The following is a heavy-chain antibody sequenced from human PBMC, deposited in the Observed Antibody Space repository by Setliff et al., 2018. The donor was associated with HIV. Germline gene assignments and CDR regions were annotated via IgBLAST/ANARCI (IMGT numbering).Heavy chain of an antibody. Sequence: PGGSLRLSCAASGFTFNNYAIHWVRQAPGKGLEWVASVNPDGSEASSVGSMKGRFTVSRDNAKNSLSLQMNSLRVEDTAIYYCADPPSGFWGQGTLVTVSS. J-gene: IGHJ4*02. CDR1: GFTFNNYA. D-gene: IGHD3-10*01. V-gene: IGHV3-7*01. CDR2: VNPDGSEA. CDR3: ADPPSGF.